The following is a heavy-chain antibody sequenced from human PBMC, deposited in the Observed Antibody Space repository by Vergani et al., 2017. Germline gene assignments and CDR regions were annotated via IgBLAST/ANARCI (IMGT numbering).Heavy chain of an antibody. Sequence: QVQLVQSGAEVKKPGASVKVSCKASGYTFTSYYMHWVRQAPGQAFEWMGIINPSGGSTTYAQQFQGRLTMTRDTSTSTVYMDLSNLRSEDTAVYYCARPHGDILPPDPRRLDYWGQGTLVTVSS. CDR2: INPSGGST. CDR1: GYTFTSYY. J-gene: IGHJ4*02. V-gene: IGHV1-46*03. CDR3: ARPHGDILPPDPRRLDY.